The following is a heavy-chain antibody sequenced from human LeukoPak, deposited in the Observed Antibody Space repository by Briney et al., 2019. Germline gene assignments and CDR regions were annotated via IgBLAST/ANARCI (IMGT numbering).Heavy chain of an antibody. CDR1: GLTLSRFW. J-gene: IGHJ4*02. CDR2: IKQDGREK. CDR3: TTYTSGSSYY. D-gene: IGHD1-26*01. Sequence: GGSLRLSCAASGLTLSRFWINWVRQAPGKGLEWVANIKQDGREKYYVDSVKGRFTISRDNARNSVYFQMNSLKTEDTAIYYCTTYTSGSSYYWGQGTLVTVSS. V-gene: IGHV3-7*05.